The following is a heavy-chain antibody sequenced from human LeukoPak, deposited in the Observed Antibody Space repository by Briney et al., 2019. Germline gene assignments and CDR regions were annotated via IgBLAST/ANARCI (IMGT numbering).Heavy chain of an antibody. Sequence: GGSLRLSCVVSGFTFSSYPMSWVRQAPGKGLEWVSVISESGDVTHYADSMKGRFTISRDNTKNTLNLQMNGLRDEDTAIYYCARDSSHYLGSSDYWGQGALVTVSS. V-gene: IGHV3-23*01. CDR2: ISESGDVT. CDR3: ARDSSHYLGSSDY. D-gene: IGHD6-6*01. CDR1: GFTFSSYP. J-gene: IGHJ4*02.